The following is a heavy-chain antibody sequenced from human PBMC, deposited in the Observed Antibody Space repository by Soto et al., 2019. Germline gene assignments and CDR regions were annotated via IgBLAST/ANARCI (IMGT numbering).Heavy chain of an antibody. CDR1: GGSISSSSYY. V-gene: IGHV4-39*01. J-gene: IGHJ4*02. D-gene: IGHD5-12*01. Sequence: QLQLQESGPGLVKPSETLSLTCTVSGGSISSSSYYWGWIRQPPGKGLEWIGSIYYSGSTYYNPSLKSRVSISVDTSKKQFSLKLSSVTAADTAVYYCARREYSGYDYFDYWGQGTLVTVSS. CDR3: ARREYSGYDYFDY. CDR2: IYYSGST.